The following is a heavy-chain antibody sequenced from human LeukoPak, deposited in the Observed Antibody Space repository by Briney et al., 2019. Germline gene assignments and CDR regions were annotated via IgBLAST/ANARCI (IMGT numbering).Heavy chain of an antibody. V-gene: IGHV1-2*04. D-gene: IGHD6-19*01. Sequence: ASVKVSCKASGYTYTGYYMHWVRQAPGQGLEWMGWINPNSGGTNYAQKFQGWVTMTRDTSISTAYMELSRLRSDDTAVYYCARTGYTSGWYVGSFDYWGQGTLVTVSS. CDR2: INPNSGGT. CDR3: ARTGYTSGWYVGSFDY. J-gene: IGHJ4*02. CDR1: GYTYTGYY.